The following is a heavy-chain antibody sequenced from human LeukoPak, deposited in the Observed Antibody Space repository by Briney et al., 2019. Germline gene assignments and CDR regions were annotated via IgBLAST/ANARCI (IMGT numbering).Heavy chain of an antibody. D-gene: IGHD1-26*01. CDR2: IYYSGST. J-gene: IGHJ6*03. Sequence: SETLSLTCTVSGGSISSYYWSWIRQPPGKGLEWIGYIYYSGSTNYNPSLKSRVTISVDTSKNQFSLKLSSVTAADTAVYYCAGSYYYYYYYYMDVWGKGTTVTVSS. CDR3: AGSYYYYYYYYMDV. V-gene: IGHV4-59*01. CDR1: GGSISSYY.